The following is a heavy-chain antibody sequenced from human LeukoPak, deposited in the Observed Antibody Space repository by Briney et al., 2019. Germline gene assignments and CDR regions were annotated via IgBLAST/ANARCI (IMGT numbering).Heavy chain of an antibody. J-gene: IGHJ4*02. D-gene: IGHD2-2*01. CDR1: GYTFATYW. CDR2: IYPGDSDT. Sequence: GESLKISCKGSGYTFATYWIGWVRQMPGKGLEWMGLIYPGDSDTRYSPSFQGQVTISADKSINTAYLQWSSLKASDTAMYYCAITGCSSIACSQKDYWGQGTLVTVSS. CDR3: AITGCSSIACSQKDY. V-gene: IGHV5-51*01.